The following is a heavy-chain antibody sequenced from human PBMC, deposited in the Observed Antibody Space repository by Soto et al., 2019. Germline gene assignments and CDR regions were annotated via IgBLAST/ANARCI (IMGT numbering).Heavy chain of an antibody. Sequence: QPGGSLRLSCAASGFTFSSYAMSWVRQAPGKGLEWVSAISGSGGSTYYADSVKGRFTISRDNSKNTLYLQMNSLRAEDTAVYYYAKDSRRIKIFGVVITILSAPFDYWGQATLVTVS. D-gene: IGHD3-3*01. CDR3: AKDSRRIKIFGVVITILSAPFDY. CDR2: ISGSGGST. V-gene: IGHV3-23*01. J-gene: IGHJ4*02. CDR1: GFTFSSYA.